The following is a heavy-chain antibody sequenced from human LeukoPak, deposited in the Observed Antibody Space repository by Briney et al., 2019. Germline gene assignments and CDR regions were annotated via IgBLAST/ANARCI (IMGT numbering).Heavy chain of an antibody. Sequence: SETLSLTCAVYGGSFSGYYWSWIRQPPGKGLEWIGEINHSGSTNYNPSLKSRVTISVDTSKNRFSLKLSSVTAADTAVYFCARTSAVIDAFDIWGQGTMVTVSS. CDR3: ARTSAVIDAFDI. J-gene: IGHJ3*02. D-gene: IGHD2-2*01. V-gene: IGHV4-34*01. CDR2: INHSGST. CDR1: GGSFSGYY.